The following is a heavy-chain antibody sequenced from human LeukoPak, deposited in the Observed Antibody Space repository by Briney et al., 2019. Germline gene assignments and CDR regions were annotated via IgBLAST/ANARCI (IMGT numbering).Heavy chain of an antibody. D-gene: IGHD3-22*01. CDR3: ARDYYDSSGYRNFDY. CDR2: IYTSGST. Sequence: SETLSLTCTVSGGSISSGSYYWSWIRQPAGKGLEWIGRIYTSGSTNYNPSLKSRVTISVDTSKNQFSLKLSSVTAADTAVYYCARDYYDSSGYRNFDYWGQGTLVTVSS. J-gene: IGHJ4*02. CDR1: GGSISSGSYY. V-gene: IGHV4-61*02.